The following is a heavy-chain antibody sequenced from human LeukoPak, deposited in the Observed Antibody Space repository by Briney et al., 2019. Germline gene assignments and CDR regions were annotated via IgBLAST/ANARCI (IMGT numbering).Heavy chain of an antibody. J-gene: IGHJ4*02. CDR3: ARGCDYGDYVVY. D-gene: IGHD4-17*01. V-gene: IGHV3-21*01. CDR2: ISSSSSYI. Sequence: PGGSLRLSCAASGFTFSSYSMNWVRQAPGKGLEWVSSISSSSSYIYYADSVKGRFTISRDNAKNSLYLQMNSLRAEDTAVYYCARGCDYGDYVVYWGQGTLVTVSS. CDR1: GFTFSSYS.